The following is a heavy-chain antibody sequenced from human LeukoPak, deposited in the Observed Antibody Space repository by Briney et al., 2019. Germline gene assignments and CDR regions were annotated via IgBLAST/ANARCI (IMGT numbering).Heavy chain of an antibody. V-gene: IGHV4-34*01. CDR3: ARPRYGSGSLDS. CDR1: GESFSGHY. D-gene: IGHD3-10*01. CDR2: INHSGST. J-gene: IGHJ4*02. Sequence: SETLSLTCAVYGESFSGHYWTWIRQPPAKGLEWIGEINHSGSTTSNPSLNNRVTISVDTSKNQFSLKLTSVTAADTAVYYCARPRYGSGSLDSWGQGTLVTVSS.